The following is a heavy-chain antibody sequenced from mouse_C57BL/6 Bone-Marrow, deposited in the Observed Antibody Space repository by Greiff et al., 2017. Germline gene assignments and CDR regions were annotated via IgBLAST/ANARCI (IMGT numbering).Heavy chain of an antibody. V-gene: IGHV1-47*01. J-gene: IGHJ2*01. D-gene: IGHD2-1*01. CDR1: GYTFTTYP. CDR3: ARGGNYGGYYFDY. CDR2: FHPYNDDT. Sequence: VKLVESGAELVKPGASVKMSCKASGYTFTTYPIEWMKQNHGKSLEWIGNFHPYNDDTKYNEKFKGKATLTVEKSSNTVYLELSRLTSDDSAVYYCARGGNYGGYYFDYWGQGTTLTVSS.